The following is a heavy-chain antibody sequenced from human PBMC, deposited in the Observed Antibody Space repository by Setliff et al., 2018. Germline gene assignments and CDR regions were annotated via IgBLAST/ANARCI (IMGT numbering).Heavy chain of an antibody. Sequence: GGSLRLSCAASGFTFNTYAMSWVRQAPGKGLEWVSAISGRGGSTYYADSLKGRFTISRDNSKNTLYLQMNSLRAEDTAVYYCAKDRRYYYDSSEIDNWFDPWGQGTLVTVSS. CDR1: GFTFNTYA. V-gene: IGHV3-23*01. D-gene: IGHD3-22*01. CDR3: AKDRRYYYDSSEIDNWFDP. CDR2: ISGRGGST. J-gene: IGHJ5*02.